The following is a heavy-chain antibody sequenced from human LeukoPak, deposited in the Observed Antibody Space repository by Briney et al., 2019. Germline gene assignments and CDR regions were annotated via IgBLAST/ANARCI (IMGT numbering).Heavy chain of an antibody. CDR3: AKDYCGGDCYPYYFDY. D-gene: IGHD2-21*01. J-gene: IGHJ4*02. Sequence: GGSLRLSCAASGFTFSSYAMSWVRQAPGKGLEWVSAISGSGGSTYYADSVKGRFTISRDNSKNRLYLQMNSLRAEDTAVYYCAKDYCGGDCYPYYFDYWGQGTLVTVSS. CDR2: ISGSGGST. CDR1: GFTFSSYA. V-gene: IGHV3-23*01.